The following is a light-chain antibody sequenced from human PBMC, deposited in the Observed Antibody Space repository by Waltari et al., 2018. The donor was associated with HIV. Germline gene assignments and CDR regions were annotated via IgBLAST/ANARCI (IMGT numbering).Light chain of an antibody. CDR2: SAY. J-gene: IGKJ3*01. V-gene: IGKV1-39*01. CDR3: QQSYGSPFN. CDR1: QAISTY. Sequence: DIQMTQSPSSLSASLGDSVVITCRASQAISTYLNWYQQKPGKAPVLLVYSAYTLQPGAPSRFRGAGSGRDFSPSISGLQTEDFATYFCQQSYGSPFNFGPGT.